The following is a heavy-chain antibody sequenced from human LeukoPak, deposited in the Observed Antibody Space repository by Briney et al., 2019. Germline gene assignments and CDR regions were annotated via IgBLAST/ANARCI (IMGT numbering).Heavy chain of an antibody. D-gene: IGHD3-10*02. J-gene: IGHJ3*02. CDR1: GGSFSGYY. V-gene: IGHV4-34*01. CDR2: INHSGST. CDR3: ARNPTSKTMSRDSFDI. Sequence: SETLSLTCAVYGGSFSGYYWSWIRQPPGKGLEWIGEINHSGSTNYNPSLKSRVTISVDTSKNQFSLRLTSVTAADTAVYYCARNPTSKTMSRDSFDIWGQGTFVTVSS.